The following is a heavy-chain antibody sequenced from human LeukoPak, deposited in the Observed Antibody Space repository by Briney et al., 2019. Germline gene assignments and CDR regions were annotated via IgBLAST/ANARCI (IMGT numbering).Heavy chain of an antibody. Sequence: GRSLRLSCAASGFNFTAYGMHWVRQAPGKGLEWVAVIWHDGTNKYYADSVKGRFTISRDNSDDTLILHMNSLRAEATAVYYCARAVGSFDYWGQGTLVTVSS. CDR1: GFNFTAYG. D-gene: IGHD3-10*01. CDR2: IWHDGTNK. CDR3: ARAVGSFDY. J-gene: IGHJ4*02. V-gene: IGHV3-33*01.